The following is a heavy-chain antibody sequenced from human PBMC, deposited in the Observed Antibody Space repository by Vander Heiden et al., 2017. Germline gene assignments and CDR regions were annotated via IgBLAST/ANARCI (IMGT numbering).Heavy chain of an antibody. CDR1: GNSLISYW. D-gene: IGHD2-8*01. CDR2: IYPGDSDS. Sequence: EVQLVQSGVEVKTPGESLKISCKGSGNSLISYWIGWVRQMPGKGLEWMGLIYPGDSDSRYSPSFQGQVTMSVDKSISTAYLQWSSLKASDTAVYYCVRQVNGFDLWGQGTLVTVSS. J-gene: IGHJ5*02. V-gene: IGHV5-51*01. CDR3: VRQVNGFDL.